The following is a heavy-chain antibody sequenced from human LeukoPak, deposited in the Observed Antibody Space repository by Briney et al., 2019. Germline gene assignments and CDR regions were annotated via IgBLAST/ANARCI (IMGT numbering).Heavy chain of an antibody. CDR1: GFTVSSNY. V-gene: IGHV3-66*01. Sequence: GGSLRLSCAASGFTVSSNYMSWVRQAPGKGLEWVSVIYSGGSTYYADSVKGRFTISRDNSKNTLYLQMNSLKTEDTAVYYCTTDGHYDSSGYYLFDYWGQGTLVTVSS. J-gene: IGHJ4*02. CDR2: IYSGGST. CDR3: TTDGHYDSSGYYLFDY. D-gene: IGHD3-22*01.